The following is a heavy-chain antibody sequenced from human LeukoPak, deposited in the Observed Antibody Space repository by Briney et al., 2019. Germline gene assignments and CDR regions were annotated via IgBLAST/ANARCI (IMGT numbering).Heavy chain of an antibody. Sequence: GGSLRLSCAASGFTLSSYAMHWVRQAPGKGLEYVSAISSNGGSTYYADSVKGRFTISRDNYKNTLYLQMGSLRAEDMAVYYCARGVGSSTSSPIDYWGQGTLVTVSS. CDR2: ISSNGGST. CDR1: GFTLSSYA. D-gene: IGHD2-2*01. CDR3: ARGVGSSTSSPIDY. J-gene: IGHJ4*02. V-gene: IGHV3-64*02.